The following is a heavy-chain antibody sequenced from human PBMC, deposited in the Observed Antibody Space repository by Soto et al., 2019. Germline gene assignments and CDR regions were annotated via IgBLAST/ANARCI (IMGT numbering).Heavy chain of an antibody. CDR2: IIPIFGTA. CDR1: GGTFSSYA. Sequence: ASVKVSCKASGGTFSSYAISWVRQAPGQGLEWMGGIIPIFGTANYAQKFQGRVTITADESTSTAYMELSSLRSEDTDVYYCARDYDSSGYTEYFQHWGQGTLVTVSS. V-gene: IGHV1-69*13. CDR3: ARDYDSSGYTEYFQH. J-gene: IGHJ1*01. D-gene: IGHD3-22*01.